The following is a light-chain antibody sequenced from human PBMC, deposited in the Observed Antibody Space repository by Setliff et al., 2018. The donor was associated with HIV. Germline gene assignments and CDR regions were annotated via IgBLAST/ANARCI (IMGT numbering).Light chain of an antibody. V-gene: IGLV2-14*03. CDR2: DVT. CDR1: SSDVGGYDL. CDR3: NSYSTSSTPLYV. J-gene: IGLJ1*01. Sequence: QSALTQPASVSGSPGQSITISCTGTSSDVGGYDLVSWYQQHPGQAPKLLIYDVTTWPSGVSSRFSGSKSDNAASLTISGLQAEDEADYYCNSYSTSSTPLYVFGTGTKVTVL.